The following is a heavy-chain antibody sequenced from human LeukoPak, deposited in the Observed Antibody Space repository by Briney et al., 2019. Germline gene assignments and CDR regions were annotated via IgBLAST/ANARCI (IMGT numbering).Heavy chain of an antibody. D-gene: IGHD3-22*01. CDR1: GGSISSGDYY. CDR2: IYYSGST. V-gene: IGHV4-30-4*01. Sequence: SQTLSLTCTVSGGSISSGDYYWRWIRQPPGKGLEWIGYIYYSGSTYYNPSLKSRVTISVDTSKNQFSLKLSSVTAADTAVYYCASVVRYYYDSSGYSRDYWGQGTLVTVSS. J-gene: IGHJ4*02. CDR3: ASVVRYYYDSSGYSRDY.